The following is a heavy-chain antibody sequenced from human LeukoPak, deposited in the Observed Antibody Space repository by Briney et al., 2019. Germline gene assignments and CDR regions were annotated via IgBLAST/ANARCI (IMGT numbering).Heavy chain of an antibody. CDR1: GYTFTGYY. Sequence: VASVKVSCKASGYTFTGYYMHWVRQAPGQGLEWMGWINPNSGGTNYAQKFQGRVTMTRDTSISTAYMELSRLRSDDTAVYYCARDLERAAYCSGGSCYSAFDYWGQGTLVTVSS. V-gene: IGHV1-2*02. D-gene: IGHD2-15*01. CDR2: INPNSGGT. J-gene: IGHJ4*02. CDR3: ARDLERAAYCSGGSCYSAFDY.